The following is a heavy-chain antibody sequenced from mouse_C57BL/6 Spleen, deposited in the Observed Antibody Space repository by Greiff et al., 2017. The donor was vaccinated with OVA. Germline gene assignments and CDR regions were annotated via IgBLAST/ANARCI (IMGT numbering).Heavy chain of an antibody. V-gene: IGHV1-81*01. Sequence: QVQLKESGAELARPGASVKLSCKASGYTFTSYGISWVKQRTRQGLEWIGEIYPRSGNTYYNEKFKGKATLTADKSSSTAYMELRSLTSEDSAVYFCARGGYYSNQYYYAMDYWGQGTSVTVSS. D-gene: IGHD2-5*01. J-gene: IGHJ4*01. CDR1: GYTFTSYG. CDR2: IYPRSGNT. CDR3: ARGGYYSNQYYYAMDY.